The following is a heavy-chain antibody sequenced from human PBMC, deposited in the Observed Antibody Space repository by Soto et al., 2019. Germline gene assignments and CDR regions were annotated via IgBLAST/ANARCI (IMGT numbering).Heavy chain of an antibody. J-gene: IGHJ4*02. CDR1: GGSISSSSYY. Sequence: QLQLQESGPGLVKPSETLSLTCTVSGGSISSSSYYWGWIRQPPGKGLEWIGSLYYSGSTYYNPSLRXXVXIXXDTSKNPFSLKLSSVTAADTAVYYCVGSGYSPFDYWGQGTLVTVSS. CDR2: LYYSGST. CDR3: VGSGYSPFDY. D-gene: IGHD3-22*01. V-gene: IGHV4-39*01.